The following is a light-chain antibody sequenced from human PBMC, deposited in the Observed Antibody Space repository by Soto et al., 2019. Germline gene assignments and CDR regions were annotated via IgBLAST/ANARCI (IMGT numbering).Light chain of an antibody. CDR2: AAS. CDR3: QQSYSTPLT. CDR1: QSIRSY. V-gene: IGKV1-39*01. Sequence: DIQITQSPSSLSASVGDRVTITCRASQSIRSYLNWYQQKPGKAPKLLIYAASSLQSGVPSRFSGSGSGTDFTLTISSLQPEDFATYYCQQSYSTPLTFGGGTKVEIK. J-gene: IGKJ4*01.